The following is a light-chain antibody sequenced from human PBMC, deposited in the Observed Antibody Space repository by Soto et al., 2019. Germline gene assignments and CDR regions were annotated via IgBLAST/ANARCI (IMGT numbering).Light chain of an antibody. J-gene: IGLJ3*02. V-gene: IGLV1-40*01. CDR3: QSYDSRLSVV. CDR1: SSNIGAGYD. Sequence: QSVLTQPPSVSGAPGQWVTISCTGSSSNIGAGYDVHWYQQLPGTAPKLLIYGNSNRPSGVPDRFSGSKSGTSASLAITGLQAEDEADYYCQSYDSRLSVVFGGGTKLTVL. CDR2: GNS.